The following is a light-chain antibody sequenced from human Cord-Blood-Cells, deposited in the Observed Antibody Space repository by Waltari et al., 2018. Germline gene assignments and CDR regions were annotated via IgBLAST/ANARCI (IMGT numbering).Light chain of an antibody. J-gene: IGKJ1*01. Sequence: DIQMPQSPSTLSASVGESLTITCRASQSISSWLAWYQQKPGKPPKPLIYKASSLESGVPSRFSGSGSGTEFTLTISSLQPDDFATYYCQQYNSYWTFGQGTKVEIK. CDR1: QSISSW. CDR3: QQYNSYWT. V-gene: IGKV1-5*03. CDR2: KAS.